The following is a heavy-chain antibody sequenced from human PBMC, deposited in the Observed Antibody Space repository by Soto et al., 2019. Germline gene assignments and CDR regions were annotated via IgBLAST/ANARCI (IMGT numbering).Heavy chain of an antibody. CDR3: AAASYYYDSSGYYYRQWFDP. J-gene: IGHJ5*02. Sequence: SVKVSCKASGFTFTSSAMQWVRQARGQRLEWIGWIVVGSGNTNYAQKFQERVTITRDMSTSTAYMELSSLRSEDTAVYYCAAASYYYDSSGYYYRQWFDPWGQGTLVTVSS. CDR1: GFTFTSSA. CDR2: IVVGSGNT. V-gene: IGHV1-58*02. D-gene: IGHD3-22*01.